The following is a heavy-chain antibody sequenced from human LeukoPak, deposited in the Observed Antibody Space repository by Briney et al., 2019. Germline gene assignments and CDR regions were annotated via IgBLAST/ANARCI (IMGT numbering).Heavy chain of an antibody. Sequence: ASVKVSCKASGYSYSSYGISWVRQVPGQGLEWMGWINGYNGNTKYVEKFQGRVTMTTDTSMSTDYMELRSLRSDDTAVYYCARGTRIRDTAMVYYYYYMDVWGKGTTVTVSS. CDR2: INGYNGNT. V-gene: IGHV1-18*01. CDR3: ARGTRIRDTAMVYYYYYMDV. CDR1: GYSYSSYG. J-gene: IGHJ6*03. D-gene: IGHD5-18*01.